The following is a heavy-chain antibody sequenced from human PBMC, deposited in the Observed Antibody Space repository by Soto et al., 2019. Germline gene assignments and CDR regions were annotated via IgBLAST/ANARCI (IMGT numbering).Heavy chain of an antibody. CDR2: ISGSGGST. CDR1: GFTFSSYA. CDR3: AKVESGYSYGPYGMDV. D-gene: IGHD5-18*01. V-gene: IGHV3-23*01. J-gene: IGHJ6*02. Sequence: QAGGSLRLSCAASGFTFSSYAMSWVRQAPGKGLEWVSAISGSGGSTYYADSVKGRFTISRDNSKNTLYLQMNSLRAEDTAVYYCAKVESGYSYGPYGMDVWGQGTTVTVSS.